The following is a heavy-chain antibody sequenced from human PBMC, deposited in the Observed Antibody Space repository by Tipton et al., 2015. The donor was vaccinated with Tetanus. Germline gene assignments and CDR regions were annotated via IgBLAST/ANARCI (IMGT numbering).Heavy chain of an antibody. D-gene: IGHD1-26*01. Sequence: GSLRLSCAVSGGSISSSNWWSWVRQPPGKGLEWIGEIYHSGSTNYNPSLKSRVTISVDKSKNQFSLKLSSVTAADTAVYYCARLWAWELLDYWGQGTLVTVSS. CDR3: ARLWAWELLDY. CDR2: IYHSGST. CDR1: GGSISSSNW. J-gene: IGHJ4*02. V-gene: IGHV4-4*02.